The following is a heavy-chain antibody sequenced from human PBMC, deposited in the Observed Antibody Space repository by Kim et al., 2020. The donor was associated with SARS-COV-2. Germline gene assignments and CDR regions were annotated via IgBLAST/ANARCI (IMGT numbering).Heavy chain of an antibody. D-gene: IGHD6-13*01. CDR1: GFTFSSSA. V-gene: IGHV3-23*01. CDR3: AKAATTAPGVSDS. Sequence: GGSLRLSCAASGFTFSSSAMRWVRQSPGRGLEWVSTITASGDGASYAGSIQGRFTISRDNSKNTLYLQMNSLRLDDTALYYCAKAATTAPGVSDSWG. CDR2: ITASGDGA. J-gene: IGHJ5*01.